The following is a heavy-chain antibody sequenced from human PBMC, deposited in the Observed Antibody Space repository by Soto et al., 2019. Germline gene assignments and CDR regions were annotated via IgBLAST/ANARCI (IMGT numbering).Heavy chain of an antibody. V-gene: IGHV1-69*13. J-gene: IGHJ1*01. Sequence: SVEVSCKASGGTLSSYAISWVRQAPGQGLEWMGGIIPIFGTANYAQKFQGRVTITADESTSTAYMELSSLRYEDTAVYYCARDASYYYDSSGYTPRAEYFQHWGQGTLVTVSS. CDR2: IIPIFGTA. D-gene: IGHD3-22*01. CDR3: ARDASYYYDSSGYTPRAEYFQH. CDR1: GGTLSSYA.